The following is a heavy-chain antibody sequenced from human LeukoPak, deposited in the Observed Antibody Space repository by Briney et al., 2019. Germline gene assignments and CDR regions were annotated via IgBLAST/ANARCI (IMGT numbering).Heavy chain of an antibody. CDR1: GGSFSGYY. J-gene: IGHJ6*02. CDR2: INHSGST. Sequence: PSETLSLTCAVYGGSFSGYYWSWIRQPPGKGLEWIGEINHSGSTNYNPSLKSRVTISVDTSKNQFSLKLSSVTAADTAVYYCARQQQPPLIYYYYYGMDVWGQGTTVTVSS. D-gene: IGHD6-13*01. V-gene: IGHV4-34*01. CDR3: ARQQQPPLIYYYYYGMDV.